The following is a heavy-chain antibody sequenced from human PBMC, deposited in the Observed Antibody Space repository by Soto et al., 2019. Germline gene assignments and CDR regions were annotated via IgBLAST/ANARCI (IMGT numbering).Heavy chain of an antibody. CDR3: TRPIPTTRIRNYYSIDA. CDR1: GFTFGDYA. D-gene: IGHD2-21*01. J-gene: IGHJ6*02. V-gene: IGHV3-49*03. CDR2: IRSKAFGGTT. Sequence: PGGSLRLSCTASGFTFGDYAMSWFRQAPGKGLEWVGFIRSKAFGGTTEYAASVKGRLTISRDDSKSIAYLQMNSLKTEDTAVYYCTRPIPTTRIRNYYSIDAWGQATTVT.